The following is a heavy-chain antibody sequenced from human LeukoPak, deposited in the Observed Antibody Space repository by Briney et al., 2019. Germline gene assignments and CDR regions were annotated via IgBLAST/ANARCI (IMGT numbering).Heavy chain of an antibody. Sequence: PGGSLRLSCAASGFTFSSYAMHWVRQAPGKGLEWVAVISYDGSNKYYADSVKGRFTISRDNSKNTLYLQMYSLRAEDTAVYYCARGMSGSYYYFDSWGQGTLVTVSS. CDR3: ARGMSGSYYYFDS. J-gene: IGHJ4*02. V-gene: IGHV3-30*14. D-gene: IGHD1-26*01. CDR2: ISYDGSNK. CDR1: GFTFSSYA.